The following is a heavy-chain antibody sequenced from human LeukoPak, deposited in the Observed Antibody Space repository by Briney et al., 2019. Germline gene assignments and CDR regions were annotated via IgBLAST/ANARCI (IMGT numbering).Heavy chain of an antibody. CDR2: INPNSGGT. Sequence: ASVKVSCKASGYTFTGYYMHWVRQAPGQGLEWMGWINPNSGGTNYAQKFQGRVTMTRDTSISTAYMELSRLRSDDTAVYYCAREISTVLAAFDIWGQGTMVTVSS. J-gene: IGHJ3*02. V-gene: IGHV1-2*02. CDR1: GYTFTGYY. D-gene: IGHD3-3*02. CDR3: AREISTVLAAFDI.